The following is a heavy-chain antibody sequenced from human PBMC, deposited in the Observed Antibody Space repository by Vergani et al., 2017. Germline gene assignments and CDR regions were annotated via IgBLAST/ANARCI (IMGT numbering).Heavy chain of an antibody. J-gene: IGHJ4*02. Sequence: EVQLLQSGGGVIQPGGSVRLSCAASGFTFSAFPMTWVRQAPGKGLEWVSAISARYPSTYYAESVKGRFTISRDNSKNMLYLQMNSLRAEDTAVYYCARLSYDTTTYLQGGYDCWGQGTLVSVSS. CDR1: GFTFSAFP. CDR3: ARLSYDTTTYLQGGYDC. D-gene: IGHD2/OR15-2a*01. CDR2: ISARYPST. V-gene: IGHV3-23*01.